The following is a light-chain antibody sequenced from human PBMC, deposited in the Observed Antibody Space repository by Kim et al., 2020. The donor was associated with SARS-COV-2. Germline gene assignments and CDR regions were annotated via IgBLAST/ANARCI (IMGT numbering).Light chain of an antibody. CDR3: AAWDDSLNGSV. J-gene: IGLJ3*02. CDR1: SSNIGSNT. Sequence: QSVLTQPPSASETPGQRVTISCSGTSSNIGSNTVNWYQQLPGTAPKLLIYSNYQRPSGVPDRFSGSKSGPSASLAISGLQSEDAAEYVCAAWDDSLNGSVFGGGTQLTVL. CDR2: SNY. V-gene: IGLV1-44*01.